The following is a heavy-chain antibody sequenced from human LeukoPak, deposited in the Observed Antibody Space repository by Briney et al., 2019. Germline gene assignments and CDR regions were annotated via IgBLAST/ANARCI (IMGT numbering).Heavy chain of an antibody. V-gene: IGHV4-59*08. Sequence: PSETLSLTGTVSGGSISSYYWSWIRQPPGKGLEWIGYIYYSGSTNYNPSLKSRVTISVDTSKNQFSLKLSSVTAADTAVYYCARQRPLDSWFDPWGQGTLVTVSS. CDR1: GGSISSYY. J-gene: IGHJ5*02. CDR2: IYYSGST. CDR3: ARQRPLDSWFDP.